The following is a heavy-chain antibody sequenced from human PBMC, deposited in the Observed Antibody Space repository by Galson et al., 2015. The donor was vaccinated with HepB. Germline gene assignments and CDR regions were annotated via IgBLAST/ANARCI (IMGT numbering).Heavy chain of an antibody. CDR3: ATIKWELNNWFDP. Sequence: SVKVSCKVSGYTLTELSMHWVRQAPGKGLEWMGGFDPEDGETIYAQKFQGRVTMTEDTSTGTAYMELSSLRSEDTAVYYCATIKWELNNWFDPWGQGTLVTVSS. J-gene: IGHJ5*02. CDR1: GYTLTELS. CDR2: FDPEDGET. V-gene: IGHV1-24*01. D-gene: IGHD1-26*01.